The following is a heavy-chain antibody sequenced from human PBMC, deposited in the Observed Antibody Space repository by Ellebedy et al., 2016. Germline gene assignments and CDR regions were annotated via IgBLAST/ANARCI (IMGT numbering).Heavy chain of an antibody. J-gene: IGHJ4*02. CDR3: ATDTGNYWSSDY. D-gene: IGHD1-26*01. V-gene: IGHV3-7*04. Sequence: GGSLRLSXTGPEIIFTKYWLSWVRQAPGKGLEWVAHMSQDGSEKFYVDSVKGRFTISRDNAKNSLFLQMNSLRAEDTAVYYCATDTGNYWSSDYWGQGTLVTVSS. CDR2: MSQDGSEK. CDR1: EIIFTKYW.